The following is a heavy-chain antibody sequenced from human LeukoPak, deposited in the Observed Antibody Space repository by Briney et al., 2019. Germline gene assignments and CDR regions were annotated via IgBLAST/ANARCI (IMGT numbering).Heavy chain of an antibody. J-gene: IGHJ4*02. D-gene: IGHD2-2*01. CDR2: IYHSGST. CDR3: ARRNVVVPAAMEGYIDYFDY. V-gene: IGHV4-4*02. CDR1: GGSISSSNW. Sequence: SGTLSLTCAVSGGSISSSNWWSWVRQPPGKGLEWSGEIYHSGSTNYNPSLKSRVTISVDKSKNQFSLKLSSVTAPDTAVYYCARRNVVVPAAMEGYIDYFDYWGQGTLVTVSS.